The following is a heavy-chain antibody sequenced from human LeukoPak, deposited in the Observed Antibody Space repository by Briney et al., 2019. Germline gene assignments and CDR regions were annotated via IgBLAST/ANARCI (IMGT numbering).Heavy chain of an antibody. D-gene: IGHD3-10*01. CDR1: AFSISSGYY. CDR2: IYESGNT. J-gene: IGHJ4*02. CDR3: ARGRYYYGSGSSFDY. Sequence: SETLSLTCTVSAFSISSGYYWGWIRQPPGKGLEWIGSIYESGNTYYSPSLKSRVTLSVDTSKNQFSLRLTSVTAADTAMYYCARGRYYYGSGSSFDYWGQGTLVTVSS. V-gene: IGHV4-38-2*02.